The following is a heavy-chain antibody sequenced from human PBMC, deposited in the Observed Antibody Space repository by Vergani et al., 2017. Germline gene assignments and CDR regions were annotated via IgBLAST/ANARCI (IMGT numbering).Heavy chain of an antibody. D-gene: IGHD1-1*01. Sequence: QGHLVESGGGVVQTGRSLRLSCVVSGFTSSYYGMHWVRQAPGKGLEWVAVISYDGTQKYYADSVKGRFTISRDNSKSTLYLQMNSLRTEDTAVYYCATKSCGTPGCQIGYFREWVQGTLVTVSS. CDR1: GFTSSYYG. J-gene: IGHJ1*01. CDR2: ISYDGTQK. V-gene: IGHV3-30*03. CDR3: ATKSCGTPGCQIGYFRE.